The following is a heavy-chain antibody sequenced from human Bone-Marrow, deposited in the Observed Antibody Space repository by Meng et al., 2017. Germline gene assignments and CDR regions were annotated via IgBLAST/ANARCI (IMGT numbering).Heavy chain of an antibody. J-gene: IGHJ4*02. CDR2: ISSSSSYI. CDR3: ARDKVSDY. D-gene: IGHD4-11*01. Sequence: GESLKISCAASGFTFSSYSMSWVRQAPGKGLEWVSSISSSSSYIYYADSVKGRFTISRDNAKNSLYLQMNSLRAEDTAVYYCARDKVSDYWGQGTLVTVSS. V-gene: IGHV3-21*01. CDR1: GFTFSSYS.